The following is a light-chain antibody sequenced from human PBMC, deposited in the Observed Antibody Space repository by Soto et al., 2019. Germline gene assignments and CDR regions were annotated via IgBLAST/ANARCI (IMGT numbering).Light chain of an antibody. V-gene: IGKV1-27*01. J-gene: IGKJ3*01. CDR2: ASS. CDR1: QGIRNY. Sequence: DIQMTQSPSSLSASVGDRVTITCRASQGIRNYLAWYQQKPGKVPKLLIYASSTLQYGVPSRFSGSRSGTDFTLTIRSLQPEDVATYYCQKYNSAPFTFGPGTKVDIK. CDR3: QKYNSAPFT.